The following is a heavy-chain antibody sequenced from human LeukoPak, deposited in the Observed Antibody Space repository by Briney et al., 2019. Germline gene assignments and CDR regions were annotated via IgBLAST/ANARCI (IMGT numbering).Heavy chain of an antibody. Sequence: SETLSLTCTVSGGSISSYYWSWIRHPAGEGLEWIGRIYTRGSTNYNPSLKSRVTMSVDTSKNQFSLKLSSITAADTAVYYCAREEDDYVWGSYRYNWFDPWGQGTLVTVPS. CDR1: GGSISSYY. CDR2: IYTRGST. V-gene: IGHV4-4*07. CDR3: AREEDDYVWGSYRYNWFDP. D-gene: IGHD3-16*02. J-gene: IGHJ5*02.